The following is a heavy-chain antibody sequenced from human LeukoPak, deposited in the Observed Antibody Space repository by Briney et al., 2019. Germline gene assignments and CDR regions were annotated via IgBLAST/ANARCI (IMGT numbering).Heavy chain of an antibody. CDR2: ISSNGGST. V-gene: IGHV3-64*01. CDR3: ARTRVYSGSYLGAFDI. D-gene: IGHD1-26*01. CDR1: GFTFSSYA. J-gene: IGHJ3*02. Sequence: GGSLRLSCAASGFTFSSYAMHWVRQAPGKGLEYVSAISSNGGSTYYANSVKGRFTISRDNSKNTLCLQMGSLRAEDMAVYYCARTRVYSGSYLGAFDIWGQGTMVTVSS.